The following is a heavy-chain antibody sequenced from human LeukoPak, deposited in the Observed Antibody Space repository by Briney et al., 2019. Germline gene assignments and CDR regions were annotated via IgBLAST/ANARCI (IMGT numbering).Heavy chain of an antibody. CDR3: VEDYYDRSGYHFDY. D-gene: IGHD3-22*01. V-gene: IGHV3-30*04. CDR2: ISYDGSNE. CDR1: GFTFSSYA. Sequence: GGSLRLSCTASGFTFSSYAMRWVRQAPGKGLEWGAIISYDGSNEYYADSVRGRFTISRDNSKNTLYLQMNSLRAEDTAVYYCVEDYYDRSGYHFDYWGQGTLVTVSS. J-gene: IGHJ4*02.